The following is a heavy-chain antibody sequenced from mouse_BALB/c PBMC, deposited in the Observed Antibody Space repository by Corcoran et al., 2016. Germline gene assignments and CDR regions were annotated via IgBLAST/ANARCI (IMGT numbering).Heavy chain of an antibody. Sequence: QIQLVQSGPELKKPGETVKISCKASGYTFTNYGMNWVKQAPGKGLKRMGWINTYTGEPTYADDFKGRFAFSLETSASTAYLQINNLKNEDTATYFCAREPYAMDYWGQGTSVTVSS. CDR3: AREPYAMDY. CDR1: GYTFTNYG. V-gene: IGHV9-3-1*01. J-gene: IGHJ4*01. CDR2: INTYTGEP.